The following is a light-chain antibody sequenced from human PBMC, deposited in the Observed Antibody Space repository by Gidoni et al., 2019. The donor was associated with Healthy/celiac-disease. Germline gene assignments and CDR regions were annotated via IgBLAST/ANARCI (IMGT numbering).Light chain of an antibody. Sequence: EIVLTQSPATLSLSPGERATLSCSASQSVSSYLAWYQQKPGQAPRLLIYDASNRATGIPARFSGSGSGTDLTLTISSLEPEDFAVYYCQQRSNWRASFGQGTKLEIK. J-gene: IGKJ2*01. CDR1: QSVSSY. CDR2: DAS. V-gene: IGKV3-11*01. CDR3: QQRSNWRAS.